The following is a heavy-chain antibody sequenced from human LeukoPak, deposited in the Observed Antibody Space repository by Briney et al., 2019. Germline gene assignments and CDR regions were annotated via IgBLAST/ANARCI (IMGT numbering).Heavy chain of an antibody. Sequence: ASVKVSCKASGYTFTCYYMHWVRQAPGQGLEWMGWINPNSGGTNYAQKFQGRVTMTRDTSISTAYMELSRLRSDDTAVYYCARGSEAAAGVLDYWGQGTLVTVSS. D-gene: IGHD6-13*01. CDR3: ARGSEAAAGVLDY. J-gene: IGHJ4*02. V-gene: IGHV1-2*02. CDR1: GYTFTCYY. CDR2: INPNSGGT.